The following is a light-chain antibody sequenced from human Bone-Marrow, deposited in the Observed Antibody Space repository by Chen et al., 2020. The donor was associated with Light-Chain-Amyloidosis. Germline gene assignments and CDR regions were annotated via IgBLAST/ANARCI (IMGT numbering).Light chain of an antibody. CDR3: QVWDRGSDRPV. Sequence: SYALTQPSSVSVAPGQTATIACGGNNIGSTSVHWYQQTPGQAPLLVVYDDSDRPSGIPERWSGSNSGNTATLTISRVEAGDEADYYCQVWDRGSDRPVFGGGTKLTVL. CDR2: DDS. V-gene: IGLV3-21*02. J-gene: IGLJ3*02. CDR1: NIGSTS.